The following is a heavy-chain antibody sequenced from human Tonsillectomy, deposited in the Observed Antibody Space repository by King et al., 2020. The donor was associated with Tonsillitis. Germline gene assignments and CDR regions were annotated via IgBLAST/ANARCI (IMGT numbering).Heavy chain of an antibody. D-gene: IGHD3-16*01. Sequence: QLVQSGGGLVQPGGSLRLSCAASGFTFTTYWMTWLRQAPGKGLEWVANVDHDGSQKYYVDSVKGRFTISRDNAKNSLNLQMNSLRVEDTAVYFCARVKRTSWGSHNYGMDVWGQGTTVTVSS. V-gene: IGHV3-7*04. J-gene: IGHJ6*02. CDR1: GFTFTTYW. CDR3: ARVKRTSWGSHNYGMDV. CDR2: VDHDGSQK.